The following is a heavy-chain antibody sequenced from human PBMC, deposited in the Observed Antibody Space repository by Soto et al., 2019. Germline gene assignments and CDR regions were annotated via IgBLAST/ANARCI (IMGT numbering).Heavy chain of an antibody. CDR1: GGSFSGYY. CDR3: ARVGAARLYWFDP. J-gene: IGHJ5*02. D-gene: IGHD6-6*01. Sequence: SETLYLTCAVYGGSFSGYYWSWIRQPPGKGLEWIGEINHSGSTNYNPSLKSRVTISVDTSKNQFSLKLSSVTAADTAVYYCARVGAARLYWFDPWGQGTLVTVSS. V-gene: IGHV4-34*01. CDR2: INHSGST.